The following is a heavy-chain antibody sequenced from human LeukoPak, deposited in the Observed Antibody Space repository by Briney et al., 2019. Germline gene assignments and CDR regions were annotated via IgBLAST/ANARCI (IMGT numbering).Heavy chain of an antibody. D-gene: IGHD3-10*01. CDR3: ARDSGTTGEVKFDP. CDR1: GYSISSGNY. J-gene: IGHJ5*02. CDR2: ISGSGTI. V-gene: IGHV4-61*02. Sequence: PSETLSLTCSVSGYSISSGNYWSWIRQPAGKGLEWIGRISGSGTITYNPALQSRLSISIDTSKNQFSLKLMSVTAADTAVYYCARDSGTTGEVKFDPWGQGTLVTVSS.